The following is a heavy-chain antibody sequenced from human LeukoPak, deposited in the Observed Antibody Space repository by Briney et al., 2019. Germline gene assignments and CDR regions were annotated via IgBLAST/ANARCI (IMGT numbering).Heavy chain of an antibody. CDR1: GFTVSRNY. CDR3: ASATLLATSDY. CDR2: IYSDGST. J-gene: IGHJ4*02. D-gene: IGHD5-12*01. Sequence: PGGSLRISCAASGFTVSRNYMSWVRQAPGKGLEWVSIIYSDGSTYYADSVKGRFTISRDNSKNTLYLQMNSLRAEDTAVYYCASATLLATSDYWGQGTLVTVSS. V-gene: IGHV3-53*01.